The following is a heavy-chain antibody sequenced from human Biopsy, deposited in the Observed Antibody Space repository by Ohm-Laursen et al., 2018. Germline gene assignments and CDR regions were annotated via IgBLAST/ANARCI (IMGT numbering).Heavy chain of an antibody. V-gene: IGHV4-59*08. CDR2: IYYTGSI. CDR3: ARHAPSYSGSYWRYFDL. CDR1: GGSISSYY. Sequence: TLSLTCTVSGGSISSYYWSWIRQPPGKGLEWIGYIYYTGSINYNPSLKSRVTISVDTSMNHLSLRLTSVPAADTAVYYCARHAPSYSGSYWRYFDLWGRGTLVTVSS. D-gene: IGHD1-26*01. J-gene: IGHJ2*01.